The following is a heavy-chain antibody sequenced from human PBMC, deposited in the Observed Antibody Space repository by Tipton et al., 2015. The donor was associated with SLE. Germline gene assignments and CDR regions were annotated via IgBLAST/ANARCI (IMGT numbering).Heavy chain of an antibody. CDR1: GGSISSGDYY. CDR3: ARAAGEIDY. CDR2: IYHSGCS. D-gene: IGHD3-10*01. Sequence: TLSLTCTVSGGSISSGDYYWSWIRQPPGKGLEWIGHIYHSGCSNYNPSLKSRVTISVDTSKNQFSLKLSSVTAADTAVYYCARAAGEIDYWGQGTLVTVSS. J-gene: IGHJ4*02. V-gene: IGHV4-61*08.